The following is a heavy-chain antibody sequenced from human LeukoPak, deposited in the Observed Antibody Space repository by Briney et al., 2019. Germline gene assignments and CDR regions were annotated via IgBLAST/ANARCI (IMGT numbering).Heavy chain of an antibody. CDR2: IIPILGIA. J-gene: IGHJ4*02. D-gene: IGHD6-13*01. CDR1: GGTFSSYA. V-gene: IGHV1-69*04. CDR3: ATGGYYYDN. Sequence: GASVKVSCKASGGTFSSYAISWVRQAPGQGLEWVGRIIPILGIANYAQKFQGRVTITADKSTSTAYTELSSLRSEDTAVYYCATGGYYYDNWGQGTLVTVSS.